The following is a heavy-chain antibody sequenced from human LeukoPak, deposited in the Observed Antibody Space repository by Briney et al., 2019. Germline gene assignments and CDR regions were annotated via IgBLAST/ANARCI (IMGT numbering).Heavy chain of an antibody. CDR1: GFTFSSYA. J-gene: IGHJ4*02. V-gene: IGHV3-23*01. CDR3: AKGSSSWYGGDSG. D-gene: IGHD6-13*01. Sequence: GGSLRLSCAASGFTFSSYAMSWVRQAPGKGLEWVSAISGSGSSTYYADSVKGRFTISRDNSKNTLYLQMNSLRAEDTAVYYCAKGSSSWYGGDSGWGQGTLVTVSS. CDR2: ISGSGSST.